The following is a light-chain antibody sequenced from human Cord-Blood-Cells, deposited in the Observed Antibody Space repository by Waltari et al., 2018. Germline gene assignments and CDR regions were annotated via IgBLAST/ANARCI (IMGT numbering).Light chain of an antibody. CDR1: QGISSY. V-gene: IGKV1-9*01. Sequence: DIQLTHSPSFLSASVGDRVTITCRASQGISSYLAWYQQKPGKAPKLRIYAASTLQSGVPSRFSGSGSGTEFTLTISSLQPEDFATDYCQQLNSYPLTFGGGTKVEIK. CDR3: QQLNSYPLT. J-gene: IGKJ4*01. CDR2: AAS.